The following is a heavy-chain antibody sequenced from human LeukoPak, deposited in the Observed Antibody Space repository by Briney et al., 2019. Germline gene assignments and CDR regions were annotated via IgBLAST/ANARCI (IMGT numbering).Heavy chain of an antibody. CDR3: ARGGAARPDF. Sequence: GGSLRLSCAASGLTVSSYSMNWVRQTPGKGLEWVAKIKADGGEKDHVASVKGRFTISRDNAKNSLYLQMNSLRVEDTAVYYCARGGAARPDFWGQGTLVTVSS. CDR2: IKADGGEK. CDR1: GLTVSSYS. J-gene: IGHJ4*02. D-gene: IGHD6-6*01. V-gene: IGHV3-7*01.